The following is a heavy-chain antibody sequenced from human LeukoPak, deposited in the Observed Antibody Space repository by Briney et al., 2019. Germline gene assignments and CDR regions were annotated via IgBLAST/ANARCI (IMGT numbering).Heavy chain of an antibody. D-gene: IGHD3-10*01. CDR2: ISGSTTDI. V-gene: IGHV3-21*01. Sequence: PGGSLRLSCAASGFTFTAYTINWVRQAPGKGLEWVSYISGSTTDIYYADSVKGRFTISRDNAKNSLYLQMNSLRAEDTAVYYCARDNARLYFGVFYYDYYMDVWGKGTTVTVSS. J-gene: IGHJ6*03. CDR3: ARDNARLYFGVFYYDYYMDV. CDR1: GFTFTAYT.